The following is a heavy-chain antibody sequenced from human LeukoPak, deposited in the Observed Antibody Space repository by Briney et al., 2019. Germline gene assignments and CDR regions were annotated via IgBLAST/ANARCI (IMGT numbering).Heavy chain of an antibody. D-gene: IGHD3-22*01. CDR1: GFAVSNNY. Sequence: GGSLRLSCAASGFAVSNNYMSWVRQAPGKGLEWVSIIYGGGSTYYADSVNGRFTISRHNSKNTLFPQMNSLRTEDTAVYYCARAYDSSGYWPEYFHHWGQGTLVTVSS. J-gene: IGHJ1*01. CDR3: ARAYDSSGYWPEYFHH. CDR2: IYGGGST. V-gene: IGHV3-53*04.